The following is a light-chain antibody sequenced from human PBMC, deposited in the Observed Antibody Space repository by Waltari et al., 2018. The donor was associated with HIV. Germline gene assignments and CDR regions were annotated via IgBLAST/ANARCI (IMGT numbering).Light chain of an antibody. CDR2: GAS. CDR1: QSVNSH. CDR3: QQYNNWPPYT. Sequence: EVVMTQSPVTLSVSRGERVTLSCRASQSVNSHLAWYQHKPGQAPRLLISGASTRATGIPARFSGSGSGTEFSLTISSLQSEDFAVYYCQQYNNWPPYTFGQGTKLEIK. J-gene: IGKJ2*01. V-gene: IGKV3-15*01.